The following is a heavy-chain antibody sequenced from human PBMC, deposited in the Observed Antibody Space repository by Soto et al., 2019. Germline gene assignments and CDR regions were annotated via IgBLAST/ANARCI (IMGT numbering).Heavy chain of an antibody. V-gene: IGHV4-34*01. CDR3: ARPIYCSSTSCSLFDY. D-gene: IGHD2-2*01. CDR2: INHSGST. J-gene: IGHJ4*02. CDR1: GGSFSGYY. Sequence: SETLSLTCAVYGGSFSGYYWSWIRQPPGKGLEWIGEINHSGSTNYNPSLKSRVTISVDTSKNQFSLKLSSVTAADTAVYYCARPIYCSSTSCSLFDYWGQGTLVTVSS.